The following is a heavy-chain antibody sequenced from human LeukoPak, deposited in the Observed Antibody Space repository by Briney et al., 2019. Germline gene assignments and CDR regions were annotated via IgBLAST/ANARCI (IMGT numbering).Heavy chain of an antibody. D-gene: IGHD5-12*01. CDR2: IYYSGST. Sequence: SETLSLTCTVSGGSISSYYWSWIRQPPGKGLEWIGYIYYSGSTNYNPSLKSRVTITVDTSKNQFSLTLSSVTAADTAVDYCARQGYSGYDKYYDYWGQGTLVTVSS. V-gene: IGHV4-59*01. CDR1: GGSISSYY. CDR3: ARQGYSGYDKYYDY. J-gene: IGHJ4*02.